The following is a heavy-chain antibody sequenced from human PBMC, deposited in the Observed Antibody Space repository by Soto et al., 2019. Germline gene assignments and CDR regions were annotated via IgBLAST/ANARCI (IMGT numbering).Heavy chain of an antibody. CDR3: ARVRSSGWFDY. Sequence: PSETLSPTCTVSGGTISSYYRSWIRQPPGKGLEWIGYIYYSGSTIYEPSLKSQVTMSVDTSKNQFSLELSSVTAADTAVYYGARVRSSGWFDYWGQGTLVTVSS. CDR1: GGTISSYY. D-gene: IGHD6-19*01. J-gene: IGHJ4*01. V-gene: IGHV4-59*01. CDR2: IYYSGST.